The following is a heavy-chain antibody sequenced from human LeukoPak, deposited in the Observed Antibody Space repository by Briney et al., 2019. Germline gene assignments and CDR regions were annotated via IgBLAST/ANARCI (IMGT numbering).Heavy chain of an antibody. CDR3: ARRYGSGSYYPWFDP. V-gene: IGHV4-34*01. Sequence: SDTLSLTCAVYGGSFSGYYWSWIRQSPGKGLEWIGEINHSGTTNYNPSLKSRVTISIDTSKNQYSLKLSSVTAADTAVYYCARRYGSGSYYPWFDPWGQGTLVTVSS. J-gene: IGHJ5*02. CDR1: GGSFSGYY. CDR2: INHSGTT. D-gene: IGHD3-10*01.